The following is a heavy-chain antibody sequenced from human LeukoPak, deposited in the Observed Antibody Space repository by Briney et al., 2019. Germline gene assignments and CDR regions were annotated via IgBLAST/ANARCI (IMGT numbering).Heavy chain of an antibody. J-gene: IGHJ4*02. Sequence: GGSLRLSCEASGFTFSGYSMIWVRQAPGKGLEWVSEINRGGHNTYYTDSVKGRFTTSRDNSKNTLFLQMTSLRTEDTAIFYCAIGIDGAFNSWGQGTLVTVSS. CDR1: GFTFSGYS. CDR3: AIGIDGAFNS. V-gene: IGHV3-23*01. CDR2: INRGGHNT. D-gene: IGHD3-16*01.